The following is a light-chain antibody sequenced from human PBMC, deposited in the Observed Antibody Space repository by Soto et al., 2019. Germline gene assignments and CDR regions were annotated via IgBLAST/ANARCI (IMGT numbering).Light chain of an antibody. J-gene: IGKJ4*01. CDR3: LQHNSYPLT. V-gene: IGKV1-17*03. CDR2: DAS. Sequence: DIQMTQSPSSVSASVGDRVTITCRASRNIKTSLAWYQQRPGKGPELLIYDASTLQSGVPSRISGSGSGTEFTLTISSLQPEDFATYYCLQHNSYPLTFGGGTKVEIK. CDR1: RNIKTS.